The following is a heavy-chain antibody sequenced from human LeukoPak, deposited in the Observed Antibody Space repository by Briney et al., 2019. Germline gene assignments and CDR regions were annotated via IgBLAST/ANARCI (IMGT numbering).Heavy chain of an antibody. Sequence: GGSLRLSCAASGFTFSSYWMSWVRQAPGKGLEWVANIKQDGSEKHYVDSVKGRFTISRDNAKNSLYLQMNSLRAEDTAVYYCARATVIYGSGSYPIGWFDPWGQGTLVTVSS. CDR2: IKQDGSEK. V-gene: IGHV3-7*03. J-gene: IGHJ5*02. CDR1: GFTFSSYW. CDR3: ARATVIYGSGSYPIGWFDP. D-gene: IGHD3-10*01.